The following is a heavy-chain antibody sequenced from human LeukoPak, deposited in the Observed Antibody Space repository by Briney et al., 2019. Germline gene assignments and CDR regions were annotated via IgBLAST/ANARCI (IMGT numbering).Heavy chain of an antibody. V-gene: IGHV3-48*04. CDR3: ARWGRPDYGDYGFDY. J-gene: IGHJ4*02. D-gene: IGHD4-17*01. CDR1: GFTFSSYS. Sequence: GGSLRLSCAASGFTFSSYSLNWVRQAPGKGLEWISYISSSSSTKYYADSVKGRFTISRDNAKNSLYLQMNSLRAEDTAVYYCARWGRPDYGDYGFDYWGQGTLVTVSS. CDR2: ISSSSSTK.